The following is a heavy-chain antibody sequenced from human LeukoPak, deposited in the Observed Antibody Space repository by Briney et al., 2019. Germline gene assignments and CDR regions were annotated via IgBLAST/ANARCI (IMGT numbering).Heavy chain of an antibody. Sequence: ASVKVSCKASGYTFTSYAMNWVRQAPGQGLEWMGWINPNSGGTNYAQKFQGRVTMTRDTSISTAYMELSRLRSDDTAVYYCARAKCSSTSCYGNYYYYYMDVWGKGTTVTVSS. CDR2: INPNSGGT. J-gene: IGHJ6*03. D-gene: IGHD2-2*01. CDR1: GYTFTSYA. CDR3: ARAKCSSTSCYGNYYYYYMDV. V-gene: IGHV1-2*02.